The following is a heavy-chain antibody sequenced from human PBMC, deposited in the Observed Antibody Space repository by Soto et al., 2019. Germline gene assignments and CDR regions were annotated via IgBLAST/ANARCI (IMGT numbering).Heavy chain of an antibody. V-gene: IGHV3-7*01. CDR2: INQDGSEK. CDR3: SRDLFDDSKRLFAY. D-gene: IGHD3-22*01. Sequence: GGSLRLSCAASGFTFSTFWMSWVRQAPGKGLEWVANINQDGSEKYHADSVLGRFTISRDNARKSLFLQMNSLRVEDTAVYYCSRDLFDDSKRLFAYWGQRLLVTVSS. J-gene: IGHJ4*02. CDR1: GFTFSTFW.